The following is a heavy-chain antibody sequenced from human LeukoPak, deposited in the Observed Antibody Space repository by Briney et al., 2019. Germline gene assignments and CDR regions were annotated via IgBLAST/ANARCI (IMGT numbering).Heavy chain of an antibody. CDR2: ISSSGSTT. CDR1: GFTFSSYE. CDR3: ARRSSGYYFDY. J-gene: IGHJ4*02. Sequence: AGGSLRLSCAASGFTFSSYEMNWVRQAPGKGLEWVSYISSSGSTTYYADSVKGRFTISRDNAKNSLYLQINSLRAEDTAVYYCARRSSGYYFDYWGRGTLVTVSS. D-gene: IGHD6-19*01. V-gene: IGHV3-48*03.